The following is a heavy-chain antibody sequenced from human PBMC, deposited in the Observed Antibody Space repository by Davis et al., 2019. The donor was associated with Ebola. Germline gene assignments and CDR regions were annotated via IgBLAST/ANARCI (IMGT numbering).Heavy chain of an antibody. CDR1: GYTLTELS. Sequence: ASVKVSCKVSGYTLTELSMHWVRQAPGKGLEWMGGFDPEDGETIYAQKFQGRVTMTRDTSISTAYMELSRLRSDDTAVYYCARPAELYYYDSSGDYGMDVWGQGTTVTVSS. J-gene: IGHJ6*02. CDR3: ARPAELYYYDSSGDYGMDV. D-gene: IGHD3-22*01. V-gene: IGHV1-24*01. CDR2: FDPEDGET.